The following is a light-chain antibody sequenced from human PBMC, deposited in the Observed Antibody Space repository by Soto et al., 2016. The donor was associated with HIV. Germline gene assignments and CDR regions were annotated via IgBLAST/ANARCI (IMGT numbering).Light chain of an antibody. J-gene: IGLJ2*01. CDR1: NIGSKS. CDR3: QVWDSSSDQHVV. V-gene: IGLV3-21*03. Sequence: SYVLTQSPSVSVAPGKTARITCGGNNIGSKSVHWYQQKPGQAPVLVVYDDSDRPSGIPERFSGSNSGNSATLTISRVEAGDEADYYCQVWDSSSDQHVVFGGGTKLTVL. CDR2: DDS.